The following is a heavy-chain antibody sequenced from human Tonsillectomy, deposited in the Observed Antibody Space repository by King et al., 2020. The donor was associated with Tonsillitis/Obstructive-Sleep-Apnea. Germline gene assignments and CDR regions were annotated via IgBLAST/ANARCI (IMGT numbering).Heavy chain of an antibody. CDR3: ARDYYFWIGNNYYYYMDV. CDR2: IYYSGST. J-gene: IGHJ6*03. Sequence: QLQESGPGLVKPSETLSLTCTVSGGSISSYYWSWIRPPPGKGLEWIGYIYYSGSTNYNPSLKSRVTISVDTSKNQFSLKLSSVTAADTAVYYCARDYYFWIGNNYYYYMDVWGKGTTVTVSS. CDR1: GGSISSYY. D-gene: IGHD3-3*01. V-gene: IGHV4-59*01.